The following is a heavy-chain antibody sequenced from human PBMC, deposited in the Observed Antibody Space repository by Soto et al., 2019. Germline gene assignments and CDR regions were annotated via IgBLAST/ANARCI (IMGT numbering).Heavy chain of an antibody. D-gene: IGHD1-26*01. V-gene: IGHV1-18*01. Sequence: QVQLVQSGPEVKKPGASVKVSCKGSGYTFSNYGVTWVRQAPGQGLERLGWVSAYNRNTDYAQKFEDRATMTIDTTTNTAYVELRGLTPADTAVYYGSIERRWDPLIYWSQGTLIVVSP. CDR2: VSAYNRNT. CDR3: SIERRWDPLIY. J-gene: IGHJ4*02. CDR1: GYTFSNYG.